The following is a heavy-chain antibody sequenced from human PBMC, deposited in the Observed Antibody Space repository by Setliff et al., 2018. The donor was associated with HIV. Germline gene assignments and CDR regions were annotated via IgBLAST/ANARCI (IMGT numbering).Heavy chain of an antibody. D-gene: IGHD2-2*01. CDR2: ISTYNGNT. CDR3: ASPSFCSSTSCHADPHFYMDV. Sequence: ASVKVSCKASGYTFTTYGITWVRQAPGQGLEWMGWISTYNGNTNYAQKFQGRFTISRDNAKNLLYLQMRALRADDTAVYFCASPSFCSSTSCHADPHFYMDVWGKGTSVTVSS. V-gene: IGHV1-18*01. J-gene: IGHJ6*03. CDR1: GYTFTTYG.